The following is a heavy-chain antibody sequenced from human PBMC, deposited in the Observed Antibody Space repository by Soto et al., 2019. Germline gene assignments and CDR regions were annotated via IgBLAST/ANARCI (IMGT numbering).Heavy chain of an antibody. CDR3: ASAYSSGRLAYYYGMAV. V-gene: IGHV5-10-1*01. CDR2: IDPSDSYT. J-gene: IGHJ6*02. Sequence: LKISCKGSGYSFTSYWISWVRQMPGKGLEWMGRIDPSDSYTNYSPSFQGHVTISADKSISTAYLQWSSLKASDTAMYYCASAYSSGRLAYYYGMAVWGQGTRSPSP. CDR1: GYSFTSYW. D-gene: IGHD6-19*01.